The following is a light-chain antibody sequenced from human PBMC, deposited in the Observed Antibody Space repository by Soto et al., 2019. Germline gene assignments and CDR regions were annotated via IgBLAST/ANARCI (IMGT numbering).Light chain of an antibody. V-gene: IGLV2-14*01. J-gene: IGLJ1*01. CDR2: DVS. CDR3: SSYTSSRYV. CDR1: SSDVGGCNY. Sequence: QSLLTQPSSVSGSPGQSITISCPGTSSDVGGCNYVSWYQQHPGKAPKLMIYDVSNRPSGVSNRFSGSKSGNTASLTISGLQAEDEADYYCSSYTSSRYVFGTGTQLTVL.